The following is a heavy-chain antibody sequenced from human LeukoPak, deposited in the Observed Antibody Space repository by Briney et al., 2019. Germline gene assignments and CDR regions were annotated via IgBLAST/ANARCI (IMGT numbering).Heavy chain of an antibody. CDR3: AKDFGAYDIDY. V-gene: IGHV3-23*01. Sequence: PGGSLRLSCAASGFTFSSYGISWVRQAPGKGLEWVSAISASGGTTYYADSVKGHFTISRDNSKNTLYLQMNSLRTEDTAIYYCAKDFGAYDIDYWGQGTLVTVSS. J-gene: IGHJ4*02. D-gene: IGHD5-12*01. CDR1: GFTFSSYG. CDR2: ISASGGTT.